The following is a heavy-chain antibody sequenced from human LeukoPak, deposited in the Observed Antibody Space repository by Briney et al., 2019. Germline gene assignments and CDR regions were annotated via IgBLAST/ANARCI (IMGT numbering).Heavy chain of an antibody. D-gene: IGHD3-22*01. Sequence: ASVKVSCRASGYTCTYFGVTWVRQAPGQGLEWMGWISTYNGHTESAQKFQGRVSMTTDTSTSTAYMELRSLRSDDTAFYYCAGVAYYIDLNWFDPWGHGTLVTVSS. CDR3: AGVAYYIDLNWFDP. V-gene: IGHV1-18*01. J-gene: IGHJ5*02. CDR2: ISTYNGHT. CDR1: GYTCTYFG.